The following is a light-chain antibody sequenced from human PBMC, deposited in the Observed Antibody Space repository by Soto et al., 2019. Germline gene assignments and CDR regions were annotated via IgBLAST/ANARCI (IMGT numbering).Light chain of an antibody. CDR3: QQYGNSPWT. V-gene: IGKV3-20*01. Sequence: EIVLTQSPATLSLSPGERATLSCRASQTLSNTYLAWYQQRPGQSPRLLIHGASSRATGIPDRFSGSGSGTDFSLSISRLEPEDFAVYYCQQYGNSPWTFGQGTKV. CDR2: GAS. CDR1: QTLSNTY. J-gene: IGKJ1*01.